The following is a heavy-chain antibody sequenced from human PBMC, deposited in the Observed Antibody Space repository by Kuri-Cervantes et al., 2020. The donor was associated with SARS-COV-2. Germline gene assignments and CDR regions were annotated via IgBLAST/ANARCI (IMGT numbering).Heavy chain of an antibody. D-gene: IGHD5-24*01. CDR3: ARAGRWLQSTPFDY. CDR2: ISSSSSYI. J-gene: IGHJ4*02. CDR1: GFTFSSYA. V-gene: IGHV3-21*01. Sequence: GESLKISCAASGFTFSSYAMHWVRQAPGKGLEWVPSISSSSSYIYYADSVKGRFTISRDNAKNSLYLQMNSLRAEDTAVYYCARAGRWLQSTPFDYWGQGTLVTVSS.